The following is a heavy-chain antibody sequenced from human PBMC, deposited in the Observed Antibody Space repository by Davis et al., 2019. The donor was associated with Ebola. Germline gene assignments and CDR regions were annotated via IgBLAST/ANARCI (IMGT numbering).Heavy chain of an antibody. V-gene: IGHV3-7*01. D-gene: IGHD2-8*01. CDR1: GFTFSSYW. Sequence: GGSLRLSCAASGFTFSSYWMSWVRQAPGKGLEWVANIKQDGSEKYYVDSVKGRFIISRDNTKNTLFLQMNGLRVEDTAVYYCASNVGAATGYYYTYGFDVWGRGTTVTVSS. CDR2: IKQDGSEK. CDR3: ASNVGAATGYYYTYGFDV. J-gene: IGHJ6*04.